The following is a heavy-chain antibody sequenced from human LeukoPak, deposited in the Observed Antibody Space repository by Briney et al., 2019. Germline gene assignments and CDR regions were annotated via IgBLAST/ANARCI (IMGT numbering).Heavy chain of an antibody. D-gene: IGHD2-2*01. CDR2: IYYSGST. Sequence: PSETLSLTCTVSGGSIGSSSYYWGWIRQPPGKGLEWIGSIYYSGSTYYNPSLKSRVTISVDTSKNQFSLKLSSVTAADTAVYYCARMGSYCSSTSCYPYYYYYGMDVWGQGTTVTVSS. CDR3: ARMGSYCSSTSCYPYYYYYGMDV. V-gene: IGHV4-39*01. CDR1: GGSIGSSSYY. J-gene: IGHJ6*02.